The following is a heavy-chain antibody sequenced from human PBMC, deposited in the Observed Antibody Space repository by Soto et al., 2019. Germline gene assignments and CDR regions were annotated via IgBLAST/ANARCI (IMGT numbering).Heavy chain of an antibody. V-gene: IGHV4-30-2*01. D-gene: IGHD3-9*01. CDR3: ARVDYDILTGSRNWFDP. J-gene: IGHJ5*02. CDR1: GGSISSGGYS. CDR2: IYQSGST. Sequence: QLQLQESGSGLVKPSQTLSLTCAVSGGSISSGGYSWSWIRQPPGKALEWIGYIYQSGSTYYNPSLKSRVTISVDRSKNQFSLKLSSVTAADTAGYYCARVDYDILTGSRNWFDPWGQGTLVTVSS.